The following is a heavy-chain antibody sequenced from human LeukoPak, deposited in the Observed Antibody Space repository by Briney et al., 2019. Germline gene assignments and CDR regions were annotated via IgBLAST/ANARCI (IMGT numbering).Heavy chain of an antibody. CDR2: MNPNSGST. J-gene: IGHJ5*02. CDR1: GYTFTSYD. Sequence: GASVKVSCKASGYTFTSYDINWVRQATGQGLEWMGWMNPNSGSTGYAQKFQGRVTLTRGTSIGTAYMELTGLRSEDTAVYYCARDYGGNTGWFDPWGQGALVTVSS. V-gene: IGHV1-8*01. CDR3: ARDYGGNTGWFDP. D-gene: IGHD4-23*01.